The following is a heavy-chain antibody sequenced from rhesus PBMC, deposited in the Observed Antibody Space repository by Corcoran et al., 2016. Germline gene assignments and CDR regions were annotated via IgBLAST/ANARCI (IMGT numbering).Heavy chain of an antibody. CDR1: GGSISLGYYS. CDR3: ARVTGTTMVDY. V-gene: IGHV4S12*01. Sequence: QLQLQASGPGVVKPSETLSPTFAVSGGSISLGYYSCSWIRLHPGKGLEWIGGIYSNSESTNYNPALKSRVTIAKDTSKNQFSLKLSSGTAADTAVYYCARVTGTTMVDYWGQGVLVTVSS. CDR2: IYSNSEST. J-gene: IGHJ4*01. D-gene: IGHD1-7*02.